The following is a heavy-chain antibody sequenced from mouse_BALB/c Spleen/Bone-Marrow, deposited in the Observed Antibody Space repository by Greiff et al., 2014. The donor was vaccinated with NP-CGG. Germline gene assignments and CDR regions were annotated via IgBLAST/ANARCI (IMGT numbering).Heavy chain of an antibody. Sequence: EVKLEESGPELVKPGASMKISCKASGYSFTGYTMNWVKQSHGKNLEWIGLINPYNGGTSYNQKFKGKATLTVDKSSSTAYMELLSLTSEDSAVYYCAREGNYDYAWFAYRGQGTLVTVSA. J-gene: IGHJ3*01. D-gene: IGHD2-4*01. CDR1: GYSFTGYT. CDR2: INPYNGGT. CDR3: AREGNYDYAWFAY. V-gene: IGHV1-26*01.